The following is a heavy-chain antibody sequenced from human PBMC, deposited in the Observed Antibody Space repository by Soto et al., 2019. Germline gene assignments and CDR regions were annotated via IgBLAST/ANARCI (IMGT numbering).Heavy chain of an antibody. CDR2: IYPGDSDT. CDR3: ARHDRQGSSWQYGMDV. Sequence: PVESLKISCNGSGYSFTSYWIGWVRQMPWKGLEWMGIIYPGDSDTRYSPSFQGQVTISADKSISTAYLQWSSLKASDTAMYYCARHDRQGSSWQYGMDVWGQGTTVTVSS. V-gene: IGHV5-51*01. J-gene: IGHJ6*02. D-gene: IGHD6-13*01. CDR1: GYSFTSYW.